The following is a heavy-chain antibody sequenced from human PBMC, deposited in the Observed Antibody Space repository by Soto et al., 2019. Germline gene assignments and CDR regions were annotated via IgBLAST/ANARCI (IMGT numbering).Heavy chain of an antibody. D-gene: IGHD2-2*01. CDR1: GFIFSDYG. J-gene: IGHJ4*02. CDR2: ISYHGFNE. CDR3: AKDKAPSLIVPVAMRFDY. Sequence: QVQLVESGGGVVHPGRSLRLSCAASGFIFSDYGIHWVRQAPGKGLEWVAGISYHGFNEHYTDSVKGRFTISRDNSKNTLYLQMSSLGPEDTAMYYCAKDKAPSLIVPVAMRFDYWGQGAMVTVSS. V-gene: IGHV3-30*18.